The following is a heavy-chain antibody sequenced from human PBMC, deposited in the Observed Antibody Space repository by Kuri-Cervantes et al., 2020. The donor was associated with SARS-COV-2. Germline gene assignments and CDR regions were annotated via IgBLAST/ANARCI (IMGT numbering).Heavy chain of an antibody. CDR1: GFTFSSYS. Sequence: GESLKISCAASGFTFSSYSMNWVRQAPGKGLEWVSFISSSSNYIYYADSQKGRFTISRDNAKNSLYLQMNSPRAEDTAVYYCARDGSRYSTSSFNYYYYMDVWGKGTTVTVSS. J-gene: IGHJ6*03. V-gene: IGHV3-21*01. D-gene: IGHD6-6*01. CDR2: ISSSSNYI. CDR3: ARDGSRYSTSSFNYYYYMDV.